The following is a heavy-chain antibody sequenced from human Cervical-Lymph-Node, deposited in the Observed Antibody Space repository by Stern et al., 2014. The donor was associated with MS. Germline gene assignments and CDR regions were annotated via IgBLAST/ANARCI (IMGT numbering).Heavy chain of an antibody. CDR2: IFPGGSDI. J-gene: IGHJ4*02. CDR1: GYTFTSYW. V-gene: IGHV5-51*01. CDR3: ARQRYFDY. Sequence: VQLVQSGPEVKRPGESLKISCQASGYTFTSYWIGWVRQMPGKGLEWIAIIFPGGSDIKYSPSFQGQVTISADKPSSTAYLQWNKLKASDTAIYYCARQRYFDYWGQGTLVTVSS.